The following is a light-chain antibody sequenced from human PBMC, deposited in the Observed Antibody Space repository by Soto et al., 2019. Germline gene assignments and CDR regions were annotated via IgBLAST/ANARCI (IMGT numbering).Light chain of an antibody. CDR1: SSDVGAYNY. J-gene: IGLJ3*02. Sequence: QSVLTQPPSASGSPGQSVTISCTGTSSDVGAYNYVSWYQQHPGKAPKLMIYDVSKRPSGVPYRFSGSKSGNAASLTVSGLQGGDEADYYCSSYAGSSGVFGGGTKVTVL. V-gene: IGLV2-8*01. CDR2: DVS. CDR3: SSYAGSSGV.